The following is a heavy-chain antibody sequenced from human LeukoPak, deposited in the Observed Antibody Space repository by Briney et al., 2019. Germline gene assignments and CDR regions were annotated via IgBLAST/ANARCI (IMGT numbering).Heavy chain of an antibody. D-gene: IGHD6-19*01. V-gene: IGHV3-23*01. CDR1: GFTFRSYA. J-gene: IGHJ4*02. CDR3: ARGQWLVTSSFDY. CDR2: VSGSGGNT. Sequence: GGSLRLSCAASGFTFRSYAMSWVRQAPGKGLEWVSAVSGSGGNTYYTDSVKDRFTISRDNSKNTLYLQMSSLRDEDTALYYCARGQWLVTSSFDYWGQGTLVTVSA.